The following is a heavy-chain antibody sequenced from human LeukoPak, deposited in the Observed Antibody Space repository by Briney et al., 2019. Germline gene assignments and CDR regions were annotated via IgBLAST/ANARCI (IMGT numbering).Heavy chain of an antibody. CDR1: GFIFTNYG. Sequence: PGGSLRLSCIASGFIFTNYGMHWVRQAPGKGLDWVAFIRFDESGKNYADSVKGRFTVSRDNSKNTVYLQMSSLRPDDTAVYYCVKDGYCSSASCYAGHWFDAWGRGTLVTVSS. V-gene: IGHV3-30*02. CDR2: IRFDESGK. J-gene: IGHJ5*02. D-gene: IGHD2-2*03. CDR3: VKDGYCSSASCYAGHWFDA.